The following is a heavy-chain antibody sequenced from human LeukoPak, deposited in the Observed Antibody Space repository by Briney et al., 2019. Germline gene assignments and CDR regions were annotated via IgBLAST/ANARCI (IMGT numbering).Heavy chain of an antibody. CDR2: TYYRSKGNN. V-gene: IGHV6-1*01. CDR1: GDSVSGNSAVA. D-gene: IGHD2/OR15-2a*01. J-gene: IGHJ4*02. CDR3: ARGRNSSFDY. Sequence: SQTLSLTCAISGDSVSGNSAVAWNWLRQSPSRGLEWLGRTYYRSKGNNDYSVSVKIRITLSPDTSRILFSLHLNSVTPEDTAVYYCARGRNSSFDYWGQGTLVTVSS.